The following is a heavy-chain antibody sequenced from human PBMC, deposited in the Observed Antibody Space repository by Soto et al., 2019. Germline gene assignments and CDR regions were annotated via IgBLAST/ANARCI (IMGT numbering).Heavy chain of an antibody. V-gene: IGHV4-4*02. D-gene: IGHD3-10*01. J-gene: IGHJ3*02. CDR1: NASISSRKW. CDR2: IYHSGSI. Sequence: SETLSLTCTVSNASISSRKWWTWVRQTPGKGLEWIGEIYHSGSINHNPSLKSRVTMSVDKSNNQFSLKMTSVTAADTAVYYCASKFGELLGDAFDIWGQGTVVTVSS. CDR3: ASKFGELLGDAFDI.